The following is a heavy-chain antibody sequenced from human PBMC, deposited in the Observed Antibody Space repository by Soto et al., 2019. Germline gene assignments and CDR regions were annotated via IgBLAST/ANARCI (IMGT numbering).Heavy chain of an antibody. J-gene: IGHJ6*02. V-gene: IGHV3-74*01. Sequence: EVQLVESGGGLVLPGGSLRLSCAASGFTFSRYWMHWVRQAPGKGLVWVSRINSDGSSTHYADSVKGRFTISRDNAKNTRELQMNRLRGEDTAVYYCASNYAYAEGYYWEGMDVWGQGTTVTVSS. CDR1: GFTFSRYW. CDR2: INSDGSST. D-gene: IGHD1-1*01. CDR3: ASNYAYAEGYYWEGMDV.